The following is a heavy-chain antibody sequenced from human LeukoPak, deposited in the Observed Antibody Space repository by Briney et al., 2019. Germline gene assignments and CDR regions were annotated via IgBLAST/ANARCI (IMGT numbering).Heavy chain of an antibody. J-gene: IGHJ4*02. V-gene: IGHV4-59*01. CDR1: GGSISNYY. CDR3: ARDADGYNYLDY. D-gene: IGHD5-24*01. CDR2: IYYSGST. Sequence: PSETLSLTCTVSGGSISNYYWSWIRQPPGKGLEWIGYIYYSGSTNYNPSLKSRVTISVDTSKNQFSLKLSSVTAADTAVYYCARDADGYNYLDYWGQGTLVTVSS.